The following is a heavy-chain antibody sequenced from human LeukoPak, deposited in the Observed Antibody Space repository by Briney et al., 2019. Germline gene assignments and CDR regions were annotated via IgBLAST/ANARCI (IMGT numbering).Heavy chain of an antibody. Sequence: WASVKVSCKASRGTFSSYAISWVRQAPGQGLEWMGGIIPIFGTANYAQKFQGRVTITADESTSTAHMELSSLRSEDTAVYYCARGPIGLGLFDYWGQGTLVTVSS. CDR1: RGTFSSYA. D-gene: IGHD3-10*01. J-gene: IGHJ4*02. CDR3: ARGPIGLGLFDY. V-gene: IGHV1-69*13. CDR2: IIPIFGTA.